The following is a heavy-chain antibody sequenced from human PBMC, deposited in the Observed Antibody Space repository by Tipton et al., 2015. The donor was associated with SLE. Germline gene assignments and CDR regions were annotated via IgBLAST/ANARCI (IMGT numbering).Heavy chain of an antibody. D-gene: IGHD3-22*01. V-gene: IGHV4-38-2*01. CDR1: GFNSSNYA. CDR2: IYHTGTT. J-gene: IGHJ4*02. CDR3: ARLSTDYADRSGYGYFDH. Sequence: LRLSCAASGFNSSNYAMSWVRQAPGKGLEWIGNIYHTGTTYYIPSLKSRVTISIDTSKNNFSLKMTAVTAADTAVYYCARLSTDYADRSGYGYFDHWGQGTLVTVSS.